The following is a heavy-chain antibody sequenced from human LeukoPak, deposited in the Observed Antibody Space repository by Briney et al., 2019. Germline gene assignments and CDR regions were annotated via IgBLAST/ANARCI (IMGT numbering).Heavy chain of an antibody. CDR3: ARKGVYYDILTGYLNWFDP. Sequence: SETLSLTCAVYGESFSGYYWSWIRQPPGKGLEWIGEINHSGSTNYNPSLKSRVTISVDTSKNQFSLKLSSVTAADTAVYYCARKGVYYDILTGYLNWFDPWGQGTLVTVSS. V-gene: IGHV4-34*01. D-gene: IGHD3-9*01. CDR2: INHSGST. J-gene: IGHJ5*02. CDR1: GESFSGYY.